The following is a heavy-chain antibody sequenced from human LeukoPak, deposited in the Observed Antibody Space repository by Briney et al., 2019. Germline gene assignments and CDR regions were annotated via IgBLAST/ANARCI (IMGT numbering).Heavy chain of an antibody. Sequence: SETLSLTCTVSGGSISSYYWSWIRQPPGKGLEWIGYIYYSGSTNYNPSLKSRVTISVDTSKNQFSLKLSSVTAADTAVYYCAGTAAAGDYWGKGTLVTVSS. V-gene: IGHV4-59*08. J-gene: IGHJ4*02. D-gene: IGHD6-13*01. CDR3: AGTAAAGDY. CDR1: GGSISSYY. CDR2: IYYSGST.